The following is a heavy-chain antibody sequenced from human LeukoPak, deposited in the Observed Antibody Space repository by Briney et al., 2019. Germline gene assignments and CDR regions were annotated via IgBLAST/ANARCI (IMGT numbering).Heavy chain of an antibody. CDR1: GGSFSGYY. CDR2: INHSGST. J-gene: IGHJ4*02. CDR3: ARHLRDRNEGSGSYFFDY. V-gene: IGHV4-34*01. D-gene: IGHD3-10*01. Sequence: SETLSLTCAVYGGSFSGYYWSWIRQPPGKGLEWIGEINHSGSTNYNPSLKSRVTISVDTSKNQFSLKLSSVTAADTAVYYCARHLRDRNEGSGSYFFDYWGQGTLVTVSS.